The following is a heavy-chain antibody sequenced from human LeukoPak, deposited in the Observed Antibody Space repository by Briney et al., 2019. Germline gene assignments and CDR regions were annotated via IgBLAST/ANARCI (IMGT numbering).Heavy chain of an antibody. J-gene: IGHJ4*02. V-gene: IGHV4-59*01. Sequence: SETLSLTCTVSGGSISSYYWSWIRQPPGKGLEWIGYIYYSGSTNYNPSLMSRVTISVDTSKNQFSLKLSSVTAADTAAYYCARGEPVLLWFGELKPYFDYWGQGTLVTVSS. D-gene: IGHD3-10*01. CDR2: IYYSGST. CDR1: GGSISSYY. CDR3: ARGEPVLLWFGELKPYFDY.